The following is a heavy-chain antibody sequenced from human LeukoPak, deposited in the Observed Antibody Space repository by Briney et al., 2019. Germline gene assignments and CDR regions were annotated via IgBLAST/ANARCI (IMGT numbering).Heavy chain of an antibody. D-gene: IGHD2-2*01. CDR3: ACQPAAVNNWFDP. CDR2: IIPIFGTA. V-gene: IGHV1-69*06. CDR1: GGTFSSYA. Sequence: GASVKVSCKASGGTFSSYAISWVRQAPGQGLEWMGGIIPIFGTANYAQKFQGRVTITADKSTSTAYMELSSLRSEDTAVYYCACQPAAVNNWFDPWGQGTLVTVSS. J-gene: IGHJ5*02.